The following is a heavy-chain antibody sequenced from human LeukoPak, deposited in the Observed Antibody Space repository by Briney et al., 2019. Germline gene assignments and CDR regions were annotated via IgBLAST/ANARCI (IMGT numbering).Heavy chain of an antibody. CDR1: GFTFSSYE. CDR3: AKEISGEGEFDP. V-gene: IGHV3-48*03. D-gene: IGHD3-10*01. Sequence: GGSLRLSCAASGFTFSSYEMNWVRQAPGKGLEWVSYISSSGSTIYYADSVKGRFTISRDNSKNTLYLQMNSLRAEDTAVYYCAKEISGEGEFDPWGQGTLVTVSS. J-gene: IGHJ5*02. CDR2: ISSSGSTI.